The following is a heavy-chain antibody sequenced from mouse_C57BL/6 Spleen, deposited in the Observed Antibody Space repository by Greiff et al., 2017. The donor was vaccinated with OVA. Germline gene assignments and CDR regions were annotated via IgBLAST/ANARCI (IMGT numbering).Heavy chain of an antibody. CDR3: ARRGSSIPWFAY. D-gene: IGHD1-1*01. CDR2: FHTYNDDT. J-gene: IGHJ3*01. CDR1: GYTFTTYP. V-gene: IGHV1-47*01. Sequence: VKLQESGAELVKPGASVKMSCKASGYTFTTYPREWMKQNHGKSLEWIGNFHTYNDDTKYNEKFKGKATLTVENSTSTVYLELSRLTSDDSAVYYCARRGSSIPWFAYWGQGTLVTVSA.